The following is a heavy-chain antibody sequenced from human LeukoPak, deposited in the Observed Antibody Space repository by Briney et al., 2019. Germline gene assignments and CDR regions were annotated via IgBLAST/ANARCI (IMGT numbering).Heavy chain of an antibody. J-gene: IGHJ4*02. Sequence: GGSLRLSCAASGFTFSSYSMNWVRQAPGKELEWVSSISSSSSYIYYADSVKGRFTISRDNAKNSLYLQMNSLRAEDTAVYYCARDGLGSSSWSPPFDYWGQGTLVTVSS. CDR1: GFTFSSYS. CDR2: ISSSSSYI. CDR3: ARDGLGSSSWSPPFDY. D-gene: IGHD6-13*01. V-gene: IGHV3-21*01.